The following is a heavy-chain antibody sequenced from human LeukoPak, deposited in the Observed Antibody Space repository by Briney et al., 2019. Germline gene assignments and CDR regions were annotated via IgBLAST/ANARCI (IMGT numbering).Heavy chain of an antibody. Sequence: PSETLSLTXAVYGGSFGGYYWSWIRQAPGKGLEWLGEINHSGSTNYNPSLKSRVTISVDTSKNQFSLKLSSVTAADTAVYYCARARGGYSYGYHYWGQGTLVTVSS. CDR3: ARARGGYSYGYHY. D-gene: IGHD5-18*01. CDR2: INHSGST. CDR1: GGSFGGYY. V-gene: IGHV4-34*01. J-gene: IGHJ4*02.